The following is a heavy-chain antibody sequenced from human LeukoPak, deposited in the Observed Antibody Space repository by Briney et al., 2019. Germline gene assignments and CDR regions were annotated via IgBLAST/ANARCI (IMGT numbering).Heavy chain of an antibody. CDR1: GFTFTAYY. D-gene: IGHD2-2*01. CDR3: ARSPRTIGSPRFDP. J-gene: IGHJ5*02. Sequence: ASVKVSCKASGFTFTAYYMHWVRQAPGQGLQWMGWINPTNGDTKYAQKFQGRVSMTTDTSMSTAYMELSSLKSDDTAVYSCARSPRTIGSPRFDPWGQGTLVTVSS. V-gene: IGHV1-2*02. CDR2: INPTNGDT.